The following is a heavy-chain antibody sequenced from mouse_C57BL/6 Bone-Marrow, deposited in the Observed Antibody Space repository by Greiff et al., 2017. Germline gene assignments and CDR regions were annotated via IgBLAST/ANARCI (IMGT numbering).Heavy chain of an antibody. D-gene: IGHD1-1*01. CDR1: GYTFTSYW. J-gene: IGHJ2*01. CDR3: ARNYYGSSRDY. V-gene: IGHV1-64*01. CDR2: IHPNSGST. Sequence: VQLQQPGAELVKPGASVKLSCKASGYTFTSYWMHWVKQRPGQGLEWIGMIHPNSGSTNYNEKFKSKATLTVDKSSSTAYMQLSSLTSEDSAVYYCARNYYGSSRDYWGQGTTLTVSS.